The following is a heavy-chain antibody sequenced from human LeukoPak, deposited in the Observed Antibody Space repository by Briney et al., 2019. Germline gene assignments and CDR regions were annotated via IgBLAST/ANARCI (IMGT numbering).Heavy chain of an antibody. D-gene: IGHD6-19*01. Sequence: GGSLRLSCAASGFTFSTYSMNWIRQAPGKGLEWISCISSGSSNIYYADSVKGRFTISRDNAKNSLYLQMNSLRAEDTAVYYCARELVAGNSCWGQGTLVTVSS. J-gene: IGHJ4*02. V-gene: IGHV3-48*04. CDR2: ISSGSSNI. CDR1: GFTFSTYS. CDR3: ARELVAGNSC.